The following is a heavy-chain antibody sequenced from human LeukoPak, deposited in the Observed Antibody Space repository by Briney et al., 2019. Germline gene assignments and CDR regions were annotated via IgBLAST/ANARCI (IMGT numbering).Heavy chain of an antibody. V-gene: IGHV3-23*01. CDR3: AKDLSGEQWLVNAFDI. D-gene: IGHD6-19*01. J-gene: IGHJ3*02. Sequence: GGSLRLSCAASGLTFSSYAMSWVRQAPGKGLEWVSAISGSGGSTYYADSVKGRFTISRDNSKNTLYLQMNSLRAEDTAVYYCAKDLSGEQWLVNAFDIWGQGTMVTVSS. CDR1: GLTFSSYA. CDR2: ISGSGGST.